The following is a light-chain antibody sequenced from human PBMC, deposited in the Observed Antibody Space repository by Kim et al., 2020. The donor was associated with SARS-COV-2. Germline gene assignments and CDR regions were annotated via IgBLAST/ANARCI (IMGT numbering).Light chain of an antibody. V-gene: IGKV3-11*01. Sequence: LSPGERATLSCRASQSIGVYLAWYQQKPGQAPRLLIHDASNRATAVPTRFSGSGSGTDFTLTISSLEPEDFAIYYCQHRSNWPLTFGGGTKVDIK. CDR3: QHRSNWPLT. J-gene: IGKJ4*01. CDR1: QSIGVY. CDR2: DAS.